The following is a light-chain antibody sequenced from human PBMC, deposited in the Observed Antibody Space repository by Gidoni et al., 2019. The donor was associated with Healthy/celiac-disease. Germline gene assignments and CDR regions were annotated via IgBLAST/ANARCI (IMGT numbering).Light chain of an antibody. J-gene: IGLJ3*02. Sequence: QSALTQPASVSGSPVQSITISCTGTCSDVGGYNYVSRYQQHPGKAPKLMIYDVSNRPSGVSNRFTGSKSGNTASLTISELQAEDEADYYCSSYTSSSTRVFGGGTKLTVL. V-gene: IGLV2-14*03. CDR1: CSDVGGYNY. CDR3: SSYTSSSTRV. CDR2: DVS.